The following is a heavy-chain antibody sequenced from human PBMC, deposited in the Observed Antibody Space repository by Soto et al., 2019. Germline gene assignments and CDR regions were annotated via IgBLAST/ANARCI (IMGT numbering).Heavy chain of an antibody. CDR3: ATRRGYSSSWWVDY. CDR2: YFDSGRN. V-gene: IGHV4-59*08. Sequence: SETLSLTCNVPSVPITEYSWSWVRQSPGKGLEWIGNYFDSGRNMYNPSLKSRVTISVDTSKNLFSLKLSSVTAADTAVYYRATRRGYSSSWWVDYWGQGTLVTVS. J-gene: IGHJ4*02. CDR1: SVPITEYS. D-gene: IGHD6-13*01.